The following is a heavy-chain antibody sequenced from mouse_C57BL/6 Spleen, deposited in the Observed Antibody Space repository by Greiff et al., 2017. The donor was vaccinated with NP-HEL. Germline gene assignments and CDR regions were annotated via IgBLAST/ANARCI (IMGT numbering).Heavy chain of an antibody. V-gene: IGHV1-52*01. CDR3: ARGIYYGYDGDY. CDR2: IDPSDSET. J-gene: IGHJ2*01. D-gene: IGHD2-2*01. CDR1: GYTFTSYW. Sequence: VQLQQSGAELVRPGSSVKLSCKASGYTFTSYWMHWVKQRPIQGLEWIGNIDPSDSETHYNQKFKDKATLTVDKSSSTAYMQLSSLTSEDSAVYYCARGIYYGYDGDYWGQGTTLTVSS.